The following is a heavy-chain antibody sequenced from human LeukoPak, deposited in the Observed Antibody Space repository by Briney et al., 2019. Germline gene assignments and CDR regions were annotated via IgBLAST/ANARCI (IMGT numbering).Heavy chain of an antibody. D-gene: IGHD6-6*01. J-gene: IGHJ4*02. CDR3: ARGPNSNWSGLDF. CDR1: GFSFDDYA. CDR2: ISWNSGSE. V-gene: IGHV3-9*01. Sequence: GGSLRLSCAASGFSFDDYAMHWLRQAPGKGLQWVSGISWNSGSEGYADSEKGRFIVSRDNAKNTLYLQVNNLRAEDTAVYYCARGPNSNWSGLDFWGQGTLLTVSS.